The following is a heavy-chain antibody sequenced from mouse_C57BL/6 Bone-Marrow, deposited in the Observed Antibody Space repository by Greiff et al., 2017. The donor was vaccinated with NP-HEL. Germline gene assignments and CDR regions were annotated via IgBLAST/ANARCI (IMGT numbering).Heavy chain of an antibody. CDR2: ISSGGDYI. D-gene: IGHD2-2*01. CDR1: GFTFSSYA. V-gene: IGHV5-9-1*02. J-gene: IGHJ4*01. CDR3: TRDRGVTIAMDY. Sequence: EVKLMESGEGLVKPGGSLKLSCAASGFTFSSYAMSWVRQTPEKRLEWVAYISSGGDYIYYADTVKGRFTISRDNARNTLYLQMSSLKSEDTAMYYCTRDRGVTIAMDYWGQGTSVTVSS.